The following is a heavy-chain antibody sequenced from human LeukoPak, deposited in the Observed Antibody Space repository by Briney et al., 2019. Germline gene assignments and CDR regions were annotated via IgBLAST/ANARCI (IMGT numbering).Heavy chain of an antibody. CDR2: ISAYTGNT. D-gene: IGHD2-8*01. Sequence: ASVKVSCKASGYTSTIYGISWVRQAPGQGLVWMGWISAYTGNTNYAQKLQGRVTMTRDTSTSTVYMELSSLRSEDTAVYYCARVDPSQWATSDYWGQGTLVTVSS. V-gene: IGHV1-18*01. J-gene: IGHJ4*02. CDR1: GYTSTIYG. CDR3: ARVDPSQWATSDY.